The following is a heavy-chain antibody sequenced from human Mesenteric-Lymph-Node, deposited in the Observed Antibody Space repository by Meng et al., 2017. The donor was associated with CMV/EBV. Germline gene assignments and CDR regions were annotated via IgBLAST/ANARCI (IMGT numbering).Heavy chain of an antibody. CDR3: APLLRFLEWSWGFDP. V-gene: IGHV2-5*01. CDR1: FSLSTSAEG. Sequence: FSLSTSAEGVGWIRQPPGKALEWLGHIYWNDDRRYNPSPKTRVTITKNSSKSQVVLTMTNMDPVDTATYYCAPLLRFLEWSWGFDPWGQGTLVTVSS. J-gene: IGHJ5*02. CDR2: IYWNDDR. D-gene: IGHD3-3*01.